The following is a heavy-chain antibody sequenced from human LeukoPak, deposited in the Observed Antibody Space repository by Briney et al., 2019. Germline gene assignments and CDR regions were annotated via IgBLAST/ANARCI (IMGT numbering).Heavy chain of an antibody. J-gene: IGHJ4*02. D-gene: IGHD2-15*01. Sequence: SETLSLTCAVYGGSFSGYYWSWLRQPPGKGLEWIGGINHSGSTNYNPSLKSRVTISVDTSKNQFSLKLSSVTAADTAVYYCARGESRWPPWVFDYWGQGTLVTVSS. V-gene: IGHV4-34*01. CDR1: GGSFSGYY. CDR2: INHSGST. CDR3: ARGESRWPPWVFDY.